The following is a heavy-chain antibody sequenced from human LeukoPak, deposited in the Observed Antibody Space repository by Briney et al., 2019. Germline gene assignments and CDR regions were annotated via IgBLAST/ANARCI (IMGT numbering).Heavy chain of an antibody. Sequence: GGSLRLSCAASVFTFSSYSMNWVRQAPGKGLEWVSSIGSSSYIYYADSVKGRFTISRDNAKNSLYLQMNSLRAEDTAVYYCARGGCSGGSCYRIDYWGQGTLVTVSS. J-gene: IGHJ4*02. CDR3: ARGGCSGGSCYRIDY. D-gene: IGHD2-15*01. CDR2: IGSSSYI. V-gene: IGHV3-21*01. CDR1: VFTFSSYS.